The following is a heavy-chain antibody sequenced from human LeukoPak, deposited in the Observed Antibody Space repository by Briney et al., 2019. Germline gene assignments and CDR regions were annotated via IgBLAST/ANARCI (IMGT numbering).Heavy chain of an antibody. CDR2: IYHSGST. V-gene: IGHV4-4*02. CDR1: GGSISSDNW. CDR3: ARVRQGSQSDY. J-gene: IGHJ4*02. Sequence: PSETLSLTCAVSGGSISSDNWWSWVRQPPGKGLEWIGEIYHSGSTNYNPSLKSRVTMSVDKSKNQFSLKLNSVTAADTAVYYCARVRQGSQSDYWGQGTLVTVSS.